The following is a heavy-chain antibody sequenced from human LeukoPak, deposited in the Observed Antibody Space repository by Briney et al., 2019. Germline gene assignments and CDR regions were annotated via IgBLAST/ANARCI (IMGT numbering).Heavy chain of an antibody. CDR2: IDHSGST. J-gene: IGHJ6*03. V-gene: IGHV4-34*01. CDR3: ARGLTRTYYYYYYYMDV. Sequence: SETLSLTCAVYGGSFSGYYWSWIRQPPGKGLEWIGEIDHSGSTNYNPYLKSRVTISVDTSKNQFSLKLSSVTAADTAVYYCARGLTRTYYYYYYYMDVWGKGTTVTVSS. D-gene: IGHD1-7*01. CDR1: GGSFSGYY.